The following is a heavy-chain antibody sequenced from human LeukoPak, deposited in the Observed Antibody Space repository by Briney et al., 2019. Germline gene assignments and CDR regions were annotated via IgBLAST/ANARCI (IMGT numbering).Heavy chain of an antibody. CDR1: GSTFSSYS. CDR2: ISSSSSYI. J-gene: IGHJ4*02. Sequence: GGSLRLSCAASGSTFSSYSMNWVRQAPGKGLEWISSISSSSSYIYYADSVKGRFTISRDNAKNSLYLQMNSLRAEDTAVYYCARDSDVLDYWGQGTLVTVSS. CDR3: ARDSDVLDY. V-gene: IGHV3-21*01.